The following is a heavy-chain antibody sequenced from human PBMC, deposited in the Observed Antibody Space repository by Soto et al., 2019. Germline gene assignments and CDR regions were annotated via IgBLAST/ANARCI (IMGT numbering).Heavy chain of an antibody. CDR2: TYYRTRWYY. Sequence: SQTLSLTCVISGDSVSSNSAAWNWIRRSPSRGLEWLGRTYYRTRWYYDYAVSVRSRITVNPDTSKNQFSLQLTSVTPEDTAVYYCAGTTSHYWYYMDVWGKGTTVTVS. CDR3: AGTTSHYWYYMDV. J-gene: IGHJ6*03. D-gene: IGHD1-7*01. CDR1: GDSVSSNSAA. V-gene: IGHV6-1*01.